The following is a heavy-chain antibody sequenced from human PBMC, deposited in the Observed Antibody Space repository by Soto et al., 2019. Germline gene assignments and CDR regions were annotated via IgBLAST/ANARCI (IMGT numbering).Heavy chain of an antibody. Sequence: QVQLVESGGGVVQPGRSLRLSCAASGFTFSTYGMHWVGQAPGKGLEWVAVISYDGSYKYYADSVKGRLIISRDNSKNTLYLQMNSLRAEDTAVYYCAKGQHCRSTSCHFYYYGVDVWGQGTTVAVSS. CDR3: AKGQHCRSTSCHFYYYGVDV. V-gene: IGHV3-30*18. D-gene: IGHD2-2*01. CDR2: ISYDGSYK. J-gene: IGHJ6*02. CDR1: GFTFSTYG.